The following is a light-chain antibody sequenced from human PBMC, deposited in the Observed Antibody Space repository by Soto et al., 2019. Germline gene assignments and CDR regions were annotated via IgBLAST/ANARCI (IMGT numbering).Light chain of an antibody. CDR3: SSYTSSTIRV. CDR2: EVS. CDR1: SSDVGGYTY. Sequence: QSALTQPASVSGSPGQSITISCTGTSSDVGGYTYVSWYQQYPGKAPKLMIFEVSNRPSGVSHRFSGSKSGNTASLTISGLQAEDEADYYCSSYTSSTIRVFGTGTKVTV. V-gene: IGLV2-14*01. J-gene: IGLJ1*01.